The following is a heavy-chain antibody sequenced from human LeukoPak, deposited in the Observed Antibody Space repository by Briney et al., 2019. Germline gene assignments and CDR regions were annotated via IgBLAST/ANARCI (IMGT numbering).Heavy chain of an antibody. Sequence: SETLSLTCAVYGGSFSGYYWSWIRQPPGKGLEWIGEINHSGSTNYNPSLKSRVTISVDTSKNQFSLKLSSVTAADTAVYHCARGRNRITMVRGVIIPYYFDYWGQGTLVTVSS. V-gene: IGHV4-34*01. D-gene: IGHD3-10*01. CDR1: GGSFSGYY. CDR2: INHSGST. CDR3: ARGRNRITMVRGVIIPYYFDY. J-gene: IGHJ4*02.